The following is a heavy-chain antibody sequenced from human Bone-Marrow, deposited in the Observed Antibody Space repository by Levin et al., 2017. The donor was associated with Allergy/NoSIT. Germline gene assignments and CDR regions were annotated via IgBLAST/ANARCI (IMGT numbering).Heavy chain of an antibody. CDR1: GGSIKDYY. Sequence: PSETLSLTCTVSGGSIKDYYWTWIRQPPGKGLEWIGSINYNGNINYNTSLRSRVSISVDTSKNHFSLNLSSVTAADTAVYYCARDAQVLYSSWLDPWGQGALVTVSS. V-gene: IGHV4-59*01. CDR2: INYNGNI. D-gene: IGHD2-2*02. J-gene: IGHJ5*02. CDR3: ARDAQVLYSSWLDP.